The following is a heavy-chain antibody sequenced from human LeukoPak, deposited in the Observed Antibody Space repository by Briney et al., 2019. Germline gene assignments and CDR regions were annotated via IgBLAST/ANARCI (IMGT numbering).Heavy chain of an antibody. CDR1: GYTLTELS. V-gene: IGHV1-24*01. Sequence: ASVKVSCKVSGYTLTELSMHWVRQAPGKGLEWMGGFDPEDGETIYAQKFQGRVSMTEDTSSDTAYMELSSLRSEDTAVYYCATCRHSSRSGNYFYYYMDVWGKGTTVTVSS. D-gene: IGHD3-10*01. CDR2: FDPEDGET. J-gene: IGHJ6*03. CDR3: ATCRHSSRSGNYFYYYMDV.